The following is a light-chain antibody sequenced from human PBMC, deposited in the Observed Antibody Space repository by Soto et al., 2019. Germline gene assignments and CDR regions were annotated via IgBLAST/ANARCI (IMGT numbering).Light chain of an antibody. V-gene: IGKV3-20*01. J-gene: IGKJ1*01. CDR1: QSVSSSY. Sequence: EIVLTQSPGTLSLSPGERATLSCRASQSVSSSYLAWNQQKTGQAPRLLIYAASSRATGTPDRFSGGGSGTDFTLTFSRLEPEDFAVYYCQQYGSSWTFGQGTKV. CDR2: AAS. CDR3: QQYGSSWT.